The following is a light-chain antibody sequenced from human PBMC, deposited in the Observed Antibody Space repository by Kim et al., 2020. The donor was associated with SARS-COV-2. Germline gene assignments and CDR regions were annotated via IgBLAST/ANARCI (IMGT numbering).Light chain of an antibody. CDR3: QQYNSCFLWT. V-gene: IGKV1-5*01. Sequence: SVGDRVSITCRASQSISSWLAWYQQTPGKAPKLLISDASSLESGVPSRFSGSGSGTEFTLTISSLQPDDFATYYCQQYNSCFLWTFGQGTKVDIK. CDR2: DAS. J-gene: IGKJ1*01. CDR1: QSISSW.